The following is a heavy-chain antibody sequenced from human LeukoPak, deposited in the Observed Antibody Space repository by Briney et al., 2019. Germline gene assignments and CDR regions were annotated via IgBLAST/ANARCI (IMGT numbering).Heavy chain of an antibody. CDR3: AKLFYCSGGSCRDY. V-gene: IGHV3-23*01. CDR1: GFTFSSYA. Sequence: GGSLRLSCAASGFTFSSYAMSWVRQAPGKGLEWVSAISGSGGSTYYADSVKGRFTISRDNSKNTLYLQMNSLRAEDTAVCYCAKLFYCSGGSCRDYWGQGTLVTVSS. D-gene: IGHD2-15*01. CDR2: ISGSGGST. J-gene: IGHJ4*02.